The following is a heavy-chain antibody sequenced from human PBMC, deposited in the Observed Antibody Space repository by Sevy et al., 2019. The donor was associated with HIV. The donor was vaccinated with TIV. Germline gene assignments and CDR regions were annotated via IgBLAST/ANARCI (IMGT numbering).Heavy chain of an antibody. D-gene: IGHD3-10*01. CDR3: ARQGTYHYGSGSYGGYDY. J-gene: IGHJ4*02. Sequence: ESMKISCKGSGYSFTSYWIGWVRQMHGKGLEWMGIIYPGDSDTRYSPSFQGQVTISADKSIITAYLQWSSLKASDTAMYYCARQGTYHYGSGSYGGYDYWGQGTLVTVSS. CDR1: GYSFTSYW. V-gene: IGHV5-51*01. CDR2: IYPGDSDT.